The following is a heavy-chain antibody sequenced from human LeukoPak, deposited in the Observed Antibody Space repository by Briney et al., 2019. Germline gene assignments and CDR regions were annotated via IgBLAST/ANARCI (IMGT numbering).Heavy chain of an antibody. V-gene: IGHV4-59*08. J-gene: IGHJ4*02. CDR2: IYYIGST. CDR3: ARLYCSGGSCEFDY. D-gene: IGHD2-15*01. Sequence: SETLSLTCTVSGGSISSYYWSWIRQPPGKGLEWIGYIYYIGSTNYNPSLKSRVTISVDTSKNQFSLKLNSVTAADTAVYYCARLYCSGGSCEFDYWGQGTLVTVSS. CDR1: GGSISSYY.